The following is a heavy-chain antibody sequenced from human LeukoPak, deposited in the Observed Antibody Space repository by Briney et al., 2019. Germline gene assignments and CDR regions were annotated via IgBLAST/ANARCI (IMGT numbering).Heavy chain of an antibody. D-gene: IGHD2-15*01. Sequence: PGGSLRLSCAASGFTVSSNYMSWVRQAPGEGLEWVSVIYSGGSTYYADSVKGRFTISRDNSKDTLYLQMNSLGAEDTAVYYCARGLYTSDPPTKYYYYYYMDVWGKGTTVTVSS. CDR1: GFTVSSNY. J-gene: IGHJ6*03. CDR2: IYSGGST. V-gene: IGHV3-53*01. CDR3: ARGLYTSDPPTKYYYYYYMDV.